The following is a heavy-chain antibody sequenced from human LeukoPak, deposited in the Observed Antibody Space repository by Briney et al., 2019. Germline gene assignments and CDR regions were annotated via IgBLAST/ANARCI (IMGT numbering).Heavy chain of an antibody. V-gene: IGHV3-74*01. CDR3: ARDPEGSGSYLPFGY. Sequence: QPGGSLRLSCAASGFTFSSYWMHWVRQAPGKGLVWVSRINSDGSSTSYADSVKGRFTISRDNAKNTLYLQMNSLRAEDTAVHYCARDPEGSGSYLPFGYWGQGTLVTVSS. J-gene: IGHJ4*02. CDR2: INSDGSST. CDR1: GFTFSSYW. D-gene: IGHD3-10*01.